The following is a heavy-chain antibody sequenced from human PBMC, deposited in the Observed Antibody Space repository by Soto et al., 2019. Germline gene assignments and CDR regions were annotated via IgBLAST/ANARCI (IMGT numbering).Heavy chain of an antibody. CDR1: GFTFISYS. V-gene: IGHV3-21*01. J-gene: IGHJ3*02. CDR2: ISSSSSYI. D-gene: IGHD3-22*01. Sequence: SCATSGFTFISYSMNWVRAEPGKGLEWVSSISSSSSYIYYADSVKGRFTISRDNAKNSLYLQMNSLRAEDTAVYYCARDRMGSGVITTGDAFDIWGQGTMVTVSS. CDR3: ARDRMGSGVITTGDAFDI.